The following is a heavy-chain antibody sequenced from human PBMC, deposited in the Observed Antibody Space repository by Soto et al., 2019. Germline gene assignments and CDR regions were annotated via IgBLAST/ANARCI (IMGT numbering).Heavy chain of an antibody. CDR2: ISSSGSTI. CDR1: RFTLRDYD. D-gene: IGHD3-22*01. Sequence: GSIRLACASSRFTLRDYDISWFRQAPGKGLEWVSYISSSGSTIYYADSVKGRFTISRDNAKNSLYLQMNSLRAEDTAVYYCARVVGRVVFIYYLDYWGQGTLVTVSS. CDR3: ARVVGRVVFIYYLDY. V-gene: IGHV3-11*01. J-gene: IGHJ4*02.